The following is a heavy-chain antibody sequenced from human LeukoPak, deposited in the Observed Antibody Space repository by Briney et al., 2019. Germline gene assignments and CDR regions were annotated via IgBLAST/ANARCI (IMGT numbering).Heavy chain of an antibody. V-gene: IGHV3-23*01. CDR2: LRGDGET. CDR1: GFIFRDYA. J-gene: IGHJ4*02. D-gene: IGHD3-16*01. Sequence: GGSLRLSCVASGFIFRDYAMSWVRQTPAGGLEWVSSLRGDGETFYTDSVKGRFTLSRDHSRNTVYLQLSNLRVEDTAVYYCAKASWVSSADAVLWGQGTLVTVSS. CDR3: AKASWVSSADAVL.